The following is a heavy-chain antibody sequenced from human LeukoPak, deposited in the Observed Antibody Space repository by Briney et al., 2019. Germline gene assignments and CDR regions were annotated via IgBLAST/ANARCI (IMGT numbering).Heavy chain of an antibody. Sequence: SETLSLTCAVYGGSFSGYYWSWIRQPPGKGLEWIGEINHSGSTNYNPSLKSRVTISVGTSKNQFSLKLSSVTAADTAVYYCARGGYGGYSVWGQGTLVTVSS. D-gene: IGHD5-12*01. V-gene: IGHV4-34*01. J-gene: IGHJ4*02. CDR2: INHSGST. CDR3: ARGGYGGYSV. CDR1: GGSFSGYY.